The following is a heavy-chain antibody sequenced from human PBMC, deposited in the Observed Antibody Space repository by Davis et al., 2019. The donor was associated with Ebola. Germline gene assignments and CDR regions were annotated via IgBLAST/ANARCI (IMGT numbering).Heavy chain of an antibody. D-gene: IGHD2-2*01. CDR2: INHSGST. V-gene: IGHV4-34*01. CDR1: GGAFSGYY. Sequence: MPSETLSLTCAVYGGAFSGYYWSWIRQPPGKGLEWIGEINHSGSTNYNPSLKSRVTISVYTSKNQFSLKLSSVTAADTAVYYCARGRYCSSTSCYLWFDPWGQGTLVTVSS. CDR3: ARGRYCSSTSCYLWFDP. J-gene: IGHJ5*02.